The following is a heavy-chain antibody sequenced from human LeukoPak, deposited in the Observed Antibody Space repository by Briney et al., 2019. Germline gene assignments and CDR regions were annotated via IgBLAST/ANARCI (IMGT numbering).Heavy chain of an antibody. CDR1: GFTFSSYD. CDR2: IGTAGDT. D-gene: IGHD3-22*01. CDR3: ARGFSDYYDSSTDAFDI. Sequence: GGSLRLSCAASGFTFSSYDMHRVRQATGKGLEWVSAIGTAGDTYYPGSVKGRFTISRENAKNSLYLQMNSLRAEDTAVYYCARGFSDYYDSSTDAFDIWGQGTMVTVSS. J-gene: IGHJ3*02. V-gene: IGHV3-13*01.